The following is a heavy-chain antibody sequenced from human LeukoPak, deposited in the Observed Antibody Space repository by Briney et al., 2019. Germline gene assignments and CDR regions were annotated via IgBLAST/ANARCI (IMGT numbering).Heavy chain of an antibody. V-gene: IGHV3-30-3*01. D-gene: IGHD3-9*01. Sequence: GGSLRLSCAASGFTFSNFAMSWVRQAPGKGLEWVAVISYDGSNKYYADSVKGRFTISRDNSKNTLYLQMNSLRAEDTAVYYCARPYYDILTGYYNVPFDCWGQGTLVTVSS. CDR1: GFTFSNFA. CDR3: ARPYYDILTGYYNVPFDC. CDR2: ISYDGSNK. J-gene: IGHJ4*02.